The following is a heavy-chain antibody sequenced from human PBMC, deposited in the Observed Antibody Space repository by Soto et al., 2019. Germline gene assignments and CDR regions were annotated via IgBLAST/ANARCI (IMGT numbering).Heavy chain of an antibody. J-gene: IGHJ6*03. Sequence: GGSLRLSCAASGFTFSSYAMSWVRQAPGKGLEWVSAISGSGGSTYYADSVKGRFTISRDNSKNTLYLQMNSLRAEDTAVYYCAKGRVGGGGHYYYYYMDVWGKGTTVTVSS. CDR2: ISGSGGST. V-gene: IGHV3-23*01. CDR3: AKGRVGGGGHYYYYYMDV. D-gene: IGHD1-26*01. CDR1: GFTFSSYA.